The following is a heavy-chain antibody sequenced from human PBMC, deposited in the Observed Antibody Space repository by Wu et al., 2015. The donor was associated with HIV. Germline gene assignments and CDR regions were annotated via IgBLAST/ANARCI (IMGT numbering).Heavy chain of an antibody. Sequence: QVQLVQSGAEVKEPGSSVKVSCKASGGTFSSDAVSWVRQAPGQGLEWMGKIIPVFDTTKYAQKFQSRLTITADESTSTVFMELSSLKSDDTAVYYCARPYSGYAYDIFDIWGQGTNGLRLF. CDR2: IIPVFDTT. J-gene: IGHJ3*02. CDR3: ARPYSGYAYDIFDI. D-gene: IGHD5-12*01. V-gene: IGHV1-69*13. CDR1: GGTFSSDA.